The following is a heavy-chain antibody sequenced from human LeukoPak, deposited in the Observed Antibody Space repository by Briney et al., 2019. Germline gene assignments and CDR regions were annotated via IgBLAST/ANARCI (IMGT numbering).Heavy chain of an antibody. CDR1: GFTVSSNY. CDR3: ARARIVGARDDY. D-gene: IGHD1-26*01. V-gene: IGHV3-66*01. J-gene: IGHJ4*02. Sequence: SGGSLRLSCAASGFTVSSNYMSWVRQAPGKGLEWVSVICSGGSTYYADSVKGRFTISRDNSKNTLYLQMNSLRAEDTAVYYCARARIVGARDDYWGQGTLVTVSS. CDR2: ICSGGST.